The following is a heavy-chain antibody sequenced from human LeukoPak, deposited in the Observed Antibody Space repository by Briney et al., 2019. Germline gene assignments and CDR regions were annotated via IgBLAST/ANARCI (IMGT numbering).Heavy chain of an antibody. CDR3: TTDPIGVLRYFDWLSPFDY. J-gene: IGHJ4*02. CDR1: GFTFSNAW. V-gene: IGHV3-15*01. CDR2: IKSKTDGGTT. D-gene: IGHD3-9*01. Sequence: PGGSLRLSYAASGFTFSNAWMSWVRQAPGKGLEWVGRIKSKTDGGTTDYAAPVKGRFTISRDDSKNTLYLQMNSLKTEDTAVYYCTTDPIGVLRYFDWLSPFDYWGQGTLVTVSS.